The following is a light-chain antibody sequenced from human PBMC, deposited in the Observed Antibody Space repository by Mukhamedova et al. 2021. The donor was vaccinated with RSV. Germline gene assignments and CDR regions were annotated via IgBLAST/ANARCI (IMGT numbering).Light chain of an antibody. CDR1: QGIRND. CDR2: AAS. CDR3: LQDYNYPLT. V-gene: IGKV1-6*01. Sequence: RASQGIRNDLGWYQQKPGKAPKLLIYAASSLQSGVPSRFSGSGSGTDFTLTISSLQPEDFAIYYCLQDYNYPLTFGGGTKVEIK. J-gene: IGKJ4*01.